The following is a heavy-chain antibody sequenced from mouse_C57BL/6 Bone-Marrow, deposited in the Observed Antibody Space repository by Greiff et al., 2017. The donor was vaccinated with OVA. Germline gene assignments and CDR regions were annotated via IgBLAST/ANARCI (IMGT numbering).Heavy chain of an antibody. CDR1: GFTFSDYG. D-gene: IGHD3-1*01. CDR2: ISSGSSTI. V-gene: IGHV5-17*01. Sequence: EVQLVESGGGLVKPGGSLKLSCAASGFTFSDYGMHWVRQAPEKGLEWVAYISSGSSTIYYADTVKGRFTISRDNAKNTLFLQMTSLRSEDTAMYYCASYRDYAMDYWGQGTSVTVSS. CDR3: ASYRDYAMDY. J-gene: IGHJ4*01.